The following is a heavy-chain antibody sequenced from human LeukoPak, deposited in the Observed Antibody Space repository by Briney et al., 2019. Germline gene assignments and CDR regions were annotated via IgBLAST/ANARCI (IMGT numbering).Heavy chain of an antibody. J-gene: IGHJ3*02. CDR2: IYYSGST. V-gene: IGHV4-59*08. CDR1: GGSISSYY. D-gene: IGHD1-26*01. CDR3: ARHRIVGAMGDAFDI. Sequence: PSETLSLTCTVSGGSISSYYWSWIRQPPGKGLEWIGYIYYSGSTNYNPSLKSRVTISVDTSKNQFSLKLSSVTAADTAVYYCARHRIVGAMGDAFDIWGQGTMVTVSS.